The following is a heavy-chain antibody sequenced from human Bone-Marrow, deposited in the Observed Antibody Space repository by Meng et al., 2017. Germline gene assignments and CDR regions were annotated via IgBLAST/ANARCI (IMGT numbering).Heavy chain of an antibody. Sequence: GGSLRLSCAASGFTFSNAWMSWVRQAPGKGLEWVGRIKSKTDGGTTDYAAPVKGRFTISRDDSKNTLYLQMNSLKTEDTAVYYCTSNVRYFDWLVYYYYYGMDVWGQGTTVTV. D-gene: IGHD3-9*01. V-gene: IGHV3-15*01. CDR1: GFTFSNAW. J-gene: IGHJ6*02. CDR2: IKSKTDGGTT. CDR3: TSNVRYFDWLVYYYYYGMDV.